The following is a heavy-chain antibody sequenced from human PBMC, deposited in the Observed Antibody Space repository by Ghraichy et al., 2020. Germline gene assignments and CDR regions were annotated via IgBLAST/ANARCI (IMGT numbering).Heavy chain of an antibody. D-gene: IGHD1-26*01. CDR1: GASFRSGSYF. Sequence: SETLSLTCTVSGASFRSGSYFWTWIRQAPGRGREWIGYFYYSSLITHYKSSLKSRVTISANTSHNLVSLTLTSVTAADTAVYYCATAGYSVTPRESWGPGTLVTVSS. CDR3: ATAGYSVTPRES. J-gene: IGHJ4*02. V-gene: IGHV4-61*01. CDR2: FYYSSLIT.